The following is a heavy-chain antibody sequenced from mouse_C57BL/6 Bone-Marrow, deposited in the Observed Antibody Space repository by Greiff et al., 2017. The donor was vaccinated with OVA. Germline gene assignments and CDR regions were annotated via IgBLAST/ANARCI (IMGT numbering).Heavy chain of an antibody. J-gene: IGHJ4*01. V-gene: IGHV1-75*01. CDR3: ARGSLLWLRRKAMDY. CDR2: IFPGSGST. Sequence: QVQLQQSGPELVKPGASVKISCKASGYTFTDYYINWVKQRPGQGLEWIGWIFPGSGSTYYNEKFKGKATLTVDKSSSTAYMLLSSLTSEDSAVYFCARGSLLWLRRKAMDYWGQGTSVTVSS. CDR1: GYTFTDYY. D-gene: IGHD2-2*01.